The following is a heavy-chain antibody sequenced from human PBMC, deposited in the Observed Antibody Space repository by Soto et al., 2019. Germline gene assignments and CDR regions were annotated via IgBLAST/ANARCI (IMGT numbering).Heavy chain of an antibody. CDR1: GYTFTSYY. V-gene: IGHV1-46*01. J-gene: IGHJ6*03. D-gene: IGHD3-16*02. Sequence: GASVKVSCKASGYTFTSYYMHWVRQAPGQGLEWMGIINPSGGSTSYAQKFQGRVTMTRDTSTSTVYMELSSLRSEDTAVYYCARVSDYIWGSYLPYYYYYMDVRGKGTTVTVSS. CDR3: ARVSDYIWGSYLPYYYYYMDV. CDR2: INPSGGST.